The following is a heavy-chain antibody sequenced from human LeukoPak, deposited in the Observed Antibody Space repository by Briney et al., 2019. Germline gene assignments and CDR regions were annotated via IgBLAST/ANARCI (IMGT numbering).Heavy chain of an antibody. Sequence: GGSLRLSCAASGLTFRTYSMNWVRQAPGRGLEWVSYISSGGSTIYYADSVKGRFTISRDNAKNSLYLQMNSLRAEDTAMYYCARDTYGSGNYYNAPLDYWGQGTLVTVSS. V-gene: IGHV3-48*01. J-gene: IGHJ4*02. CDR3: ARDTYGSGNYYNAPLDY. CDR2: ISSGGSTI. D-gene: IGHD3-10*01. CDR1: GLTFRTYS.